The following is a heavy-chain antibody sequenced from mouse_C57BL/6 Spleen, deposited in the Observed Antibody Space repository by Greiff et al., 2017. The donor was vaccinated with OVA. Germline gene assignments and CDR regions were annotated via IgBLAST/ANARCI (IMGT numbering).Heavy chain of an antibody. Sequence: VQLQQPGAELVKPGASVKLSCKASGYTFTSYWMPWVKQRPGRGLEWIGWIDPNSGGTKYNEKFKSKATLTVDKPSSTAYMQLSSLTSEDSAVYYCASSEIYYDYVGFAYWGQGTLVTVSA. CDR2: IDPNSGGT. D-gene: IGHD2-4*01. V-gene: IGHV1-72*01. J-gene: IGHJ3*01. CDR1: GYTFTSYW. CDR3: ASSEIYYDYVGFAY.